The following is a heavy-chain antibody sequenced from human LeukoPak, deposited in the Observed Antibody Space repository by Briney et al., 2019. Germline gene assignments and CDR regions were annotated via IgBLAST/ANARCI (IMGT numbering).Heavy chain of an antibody. J-gene: IGHJ4*02. Sequence: SETLSLTCAVYGGSFSGYYWSWIRQPPGKGLEWIGEINHSGSTNYNPSLKSRVTISVDTSKNQFSLKLSSVTAADTAVYYCASSTSIAAAGVLDYWGQGTLATVSS. CDR3: ASSTSIAAAGVLDY. CDR2: INHSGST. CDR1: GGSFSGYY. V-gene: IGHV4-34*01. D-gene: IGHD6-13*01.